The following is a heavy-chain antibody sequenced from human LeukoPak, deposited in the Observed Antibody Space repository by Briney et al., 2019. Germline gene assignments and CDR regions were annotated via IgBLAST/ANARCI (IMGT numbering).Heavy chain of an antibody. CDR1: GLTVSTAL. V-gene: IGHV3-66*02. D-gene: IGHD3-10*01. Sequence: QPGGSLRLSCRVSGLTVSTALMDWVRQAPGKGLEWVSLIYDDGRTVYAASLKSRLTISTDTSKNIVYLKMNSLRAEDSAKYYGARGRAGRQSWVEFDLWGQGTLVTVSP. CDR2: IYDDGRT. J-gene: IGHJ5*02. CDR3: ARGRAGRQSWVEFDL.